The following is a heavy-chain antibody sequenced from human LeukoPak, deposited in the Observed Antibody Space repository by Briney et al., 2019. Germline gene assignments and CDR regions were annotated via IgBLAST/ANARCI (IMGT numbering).Heavy chain of an antibody. CDR3: ARAVGYCSSTSCQSPFDY. D-gene: IGHD2-2*01. V-gene: IGHV1-18*01. CDR2: ISAYNGNT. J-gene: IGHJ4*02. CDR1: GYTFSSYG. Sequence: GASVKVSCKASGYTFSSYGISWVRQAPGQGLEWMGWISAYNGNTNYAQKLQGRVTMTTDTSTSTAYMDLRSLRSDDTAVYYCARAVGYCSSTSCQSPFDYWGQGTLVTVSS.